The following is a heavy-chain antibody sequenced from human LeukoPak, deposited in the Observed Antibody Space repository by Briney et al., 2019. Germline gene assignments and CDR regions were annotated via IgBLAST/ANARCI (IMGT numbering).Heavy chain of an antibody. V-gene: IGHV3-23*01. CDR2: ISGSGVST. D-gene: IGHD1-26*01. Sequence: WGSLRLSCAASGFTFGTYAMSWVRRAPGKGLEWVSRISGSGVSTFYADSVKGRFTISRDNSKNTLYLQMHSLRGEDTAMYYCAKAVGVNFFDYWGQGTLVTVSS. CDR1: GFTFGTYA. J-gene: IGHJ4*02. CDR3: AKAVGVNFFDY.